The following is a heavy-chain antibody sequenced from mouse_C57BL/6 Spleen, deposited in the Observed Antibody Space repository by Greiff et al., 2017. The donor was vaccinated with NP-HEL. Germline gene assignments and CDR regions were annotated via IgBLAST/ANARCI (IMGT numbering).Heavy chain of an antibody. Sequence: QVQLQQPGTELVKPGASVKLSCKASGYTFTSYWMHWVKQRPGRGLEWIGNINPSNGGTNYNEKFKSKATLTVDKSSSTAYMQLSSLTSEDSAVFYCAGGGFYYYGSSHEGYWGQGTTHTVSP. CDR2: INPSNGGT. D-gene: IGHD1-1*01. CDR3: AGGGFYYYGSSHEGY. J-gene: IGHJ2*01. CDR1: GYTFTSYW. V-gene: IGHV1-53*01.